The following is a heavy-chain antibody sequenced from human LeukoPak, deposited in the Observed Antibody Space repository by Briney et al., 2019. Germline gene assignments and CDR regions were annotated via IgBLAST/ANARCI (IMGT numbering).Heavy chain of an antibody. CDR1: GYTFTGYY. J-gene: IGHJ5*02. Sequence: ASVKVSYKPSGYTFTGYYMHWVRQAPGQGLEWMGWIHPYSGGTNYAQKFQGRVTLTRDTSISTAYMELKRLRSDDTAVYYCARSNIAIRRGDNWFDPWGQGTLVSVSS. D-gene: IGHD6-6*01. CDR2: IHPYSGGT. V-gene: IGHV1-2*02. CDR3: ARSNIAIRRGDNWFDP.